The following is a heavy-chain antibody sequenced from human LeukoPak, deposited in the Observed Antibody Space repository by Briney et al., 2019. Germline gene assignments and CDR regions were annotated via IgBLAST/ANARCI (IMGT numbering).Heavy chain of an antibody. D-gene: IGHD2-15*01. V-gene: IGHV1-46*01. Sequence: GASVKVSCKASGYTFTSYYMHRVRQAPGQGLEWMGIINPSGGSTSYAQKFQGRVTMTRDTSTSTVYMELSSLRSEDTAVYYCARGRVVVAATPSEYFQHWGQGTLVTVSS. CDR2: INPSGGST. CDR1: GYTFTSYY. J-gene: IGHJ1*01. CDR3: ARGRVVVAATPSEYFQH.